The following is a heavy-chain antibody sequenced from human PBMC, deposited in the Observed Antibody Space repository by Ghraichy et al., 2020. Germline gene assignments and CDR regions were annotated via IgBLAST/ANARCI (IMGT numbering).Heavy chain of an antibody. D-gene: IGHD3-10*01. V-gene: IGHV3-23*01. CDR2: VSGSGGST. J-gene: IGHJ4*02. CDR3: AKGGAQQAVITYNDY. CDR1: GFTFSNSA. Sequence: GGSLRLSCAASGFTFSNSAMSWVRQAPGKGLEWVSDVSGSGGSTYYADSVKGRFTISRDNSKNTLYLQMNSLRAEDTAVYYCAKGGAQQAVITYNDYWGQGTLVTVSS.